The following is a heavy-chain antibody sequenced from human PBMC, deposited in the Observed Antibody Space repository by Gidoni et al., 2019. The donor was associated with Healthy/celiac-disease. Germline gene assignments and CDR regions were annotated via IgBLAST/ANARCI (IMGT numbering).Heavy chain of an antibody. CDR3: ARVQQQLPRAEYFQH. D-gene: IGHD6-13*01. Sequence: QVQLVQSGAEVKKPGASVKVSCKASGYTFTSYYMHWVRQAPGQGLEWMGIINPSGGSTSYAQKFQGRVTMTRDTSTSTVYMELSSLRSEDTAVYYCARVQQQLPRAEYFQHWGQGTLVTVSS. CDR2: INPSGGST. V-gene: IGHV1-46*01. J-gene: IGHJ1*01. CDR1: GYTFTSYY.